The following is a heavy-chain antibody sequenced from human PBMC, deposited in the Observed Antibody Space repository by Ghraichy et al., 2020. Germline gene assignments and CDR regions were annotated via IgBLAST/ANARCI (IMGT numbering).Heavy chain of an antibody. Sequence: GGSLRLSCAASGFTFSSYGMSWVRQAPAKGLEWVSSIGGSGVTTYYADSVKGRFTISRDNSKNTLYLQMNSLRDGDTAVYYCAKLRTGTEDWGQGTLVTVSS. J-gene: IGHJ4*02. D-gene: IGHD2-8*02. V-gene: IGHV3-23*01. CDR2: IGGSGVTT. CDR1: GFTFSSYG. CDR3: AKLRTGTED.